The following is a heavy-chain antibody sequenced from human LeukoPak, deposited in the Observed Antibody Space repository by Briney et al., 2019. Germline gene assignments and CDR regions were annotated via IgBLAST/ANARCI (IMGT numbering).Heavy chain of an antibody. V-gene: IGHV4-38-2*02. J-gene: IGHJ4*02. CDR2: IYHSGST. D-gene: IGHD6-13*01. CDR1: GYSISSGYY. Sequence: PSETLSLTCAVSGYSISSGYYWGWIRQPPGKGLEWIGSIYHSGSTYYNPSPKSRVTISVDTSKNQFSLKLSSVTAADTAVYYCARDFRNDPAGTDYWGQGTLVTVSS. CDR3: ARDFRNDPAGTDY.